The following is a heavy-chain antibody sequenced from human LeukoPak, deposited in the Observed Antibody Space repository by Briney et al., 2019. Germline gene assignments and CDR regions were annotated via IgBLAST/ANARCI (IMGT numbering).Heavy chain of an antibody. CDR2: INHSGST. Sequence: PSQTLSLTCTVSGGSISSGGYYWSWIRQPPGKGLEWIGEINHSGSTNYNPSLKSRVTISVDTSKNQFSLKLSSVTAADTAVYYCARVGGIAAAGTYWYFDLWGRGTLVTVSS. D-gene: IGHD6-13*01. CDR3: ARVGGIAAAGTYWYFDL. V-gene: IGHV4-30-2*01. CDR1: GGSISSGGYY. J-gene: IGHJ2*01.